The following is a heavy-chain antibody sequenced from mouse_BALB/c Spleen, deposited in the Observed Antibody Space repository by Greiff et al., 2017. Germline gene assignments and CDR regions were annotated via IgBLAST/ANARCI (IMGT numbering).Heavy chain of an antibody. CDR3: ARSDGELGGDY. J-gene: IGHJ2*01. V-gene: IGHV1S81*02. Sequence: VQLQQSGAELVKPGASVKLSCKASGYTFTSYYMYWVKQRPGQGLEWIGEINPSNGGTNFNEKFKSKATLTVDKSSSTAYMQLSSLTSEDSAVYYCARSDGELGGDYWGQGTTLTVSS. CDR2: INPSNGGT. CDR1: GYTFTSYY. D-gene: IGHD4-1*01.